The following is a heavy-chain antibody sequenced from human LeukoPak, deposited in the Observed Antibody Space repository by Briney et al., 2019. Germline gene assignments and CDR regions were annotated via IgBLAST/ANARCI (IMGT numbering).Heavy chain of an antibody. D-gene: IGHD6-13*01. CDR1: GFSFDDYA. CDR2: ISWNGNSI. J-gene: IGHJ4*02. CDR3: ARSIPYGTTWYGRSDY. V-gene: IGHV3-9*01. Sequence: GGSLRLSCAASGFSFDDYAMHWVRQAPGKGLEWVSAISWNGNSIVYADSVKGRFTIARDNAKNSLYLQMNSLRAEDTALYYCARSIPYGTTWYGRSDYWGQGTLVTVSS.